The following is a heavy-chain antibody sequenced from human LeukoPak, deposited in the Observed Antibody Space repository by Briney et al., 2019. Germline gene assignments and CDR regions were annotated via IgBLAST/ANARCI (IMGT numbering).Heavy chain of an antibody. CDR3: AKDGCPICYFVYYYYGIDV. Sequence: GGSLRLSCAASENTFSSYAMGWVRQAPGKGLEWVASITGSGGIAYYADSVRGRFTISRDNTNNTLSLHMTSLGVEDTAVYYCAKDGCPICYFVYYYYGIDVWGQGTTVTVSS. V-gene: IGHV3-23*01. CDR2: ITGSGGIA. D-gene: IGHD2-15*01. CDR1: ENTFSSYA. J-gene: IGHJ6*02.